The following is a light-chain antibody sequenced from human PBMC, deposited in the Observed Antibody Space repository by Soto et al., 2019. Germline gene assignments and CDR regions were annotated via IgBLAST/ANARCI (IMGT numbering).Light chain of an antibody. J-gene: IGKJ1*01. CDR3: QQYGSSPPWT. Sequence: EIVLTQSPGTLSLSPGERATLSCRASQSVSSRFLAWYQQKPGQAPRLLMYGASNRATGIPDRFSGTGSGTDFTLTISRLEPEDFAVYYCQQYGSSPPWTFGQGTKVDIK. CDR2: GAS. V-gene: IGKV3-20*01. CDR1: QSVSSRF.